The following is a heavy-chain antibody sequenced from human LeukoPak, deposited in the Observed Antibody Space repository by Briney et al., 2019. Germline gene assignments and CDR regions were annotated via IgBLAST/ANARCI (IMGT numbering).Heavy chain of an antibody. CDR1: GGSFDGYY. CDR2: IVYSGSV. D-gene: IGHD6-13*01. Sequence: TSETLSLTCAVFGGSFDGYYWTWIRQSPEKGLEWIADIVYSGSVNYNPSLKSRVSISADTSKVQFSLTLSSVTAADTAVYYCARGRHFIAADWYFDLWGRGTLVTVSS. CDR3: ARGRHFIAADWYFDL. V-gene: IGHV4-34*01. J-gene: IGHJ2*01.